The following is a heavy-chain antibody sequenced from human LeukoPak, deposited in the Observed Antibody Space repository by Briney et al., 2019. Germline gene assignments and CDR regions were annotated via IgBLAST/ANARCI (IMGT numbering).Heavy chain of an antibody. D-gene: IGHD3-22*01. CDR2: IIPIFGTA. V-gene: IGHV1-69*13. CDR1: GGTFSSYA. J-gene: IGHJ4*02. Sequence: ASVKVSCKASGGTFSSYAISWVRQAPGQGLEWMGGIIPIFGTANYAQKFQGRVTITADESTSTAYMELSSLRSEDTAVYYCALSSLGYYYDSSGYLLDYWGQGTLVTVSS. CDR3: ALSSLGYYYDSSGYLLDY.